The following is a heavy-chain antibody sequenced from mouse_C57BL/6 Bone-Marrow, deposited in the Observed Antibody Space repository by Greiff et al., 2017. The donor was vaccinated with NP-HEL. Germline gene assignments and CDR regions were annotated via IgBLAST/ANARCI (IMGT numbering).Heavy chain of an antibody. D-gene: IGHD2-4*01. CDR1: GFTFSDYY. CDR2: ISNGGGST. J-gene: IGHJ2*01. CDR3: ARQGYDYDYFDY. V-gene: IGHV5-12*01. Sequence: EVKLMESGGGLVQPGGSLKLSCAASGFTFSDYYMYWVRPTPEKRLEWVAYISNGGGSTYYPDTVKGRFTISRDNAKNTLYLQMSRLKSEDTAMYYCARQGYDYDYFDYWGQGTTLTVSS.